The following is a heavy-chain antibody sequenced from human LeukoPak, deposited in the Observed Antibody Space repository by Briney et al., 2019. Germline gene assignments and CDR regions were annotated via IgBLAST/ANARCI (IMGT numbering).Heavy chain of an antibody. Sequence: GASLGLSCAASRFTFNTYWMHWVLQAPGEGLVGVSRIDSDGYSTAYADSVKGRFTISRDNAKNTLYLQMNSLRAEDTAVYYCAKDIVGGGDDYWGQGTLVIVSS. CDR3: AKDIVGGGDDY. V-gene: IGHV3-74*01. J-gene: IGHJ4*02. D-gene: IGHD2-21*02. CDR1: RFTFNTYW. CDR2: IDSDGYST.